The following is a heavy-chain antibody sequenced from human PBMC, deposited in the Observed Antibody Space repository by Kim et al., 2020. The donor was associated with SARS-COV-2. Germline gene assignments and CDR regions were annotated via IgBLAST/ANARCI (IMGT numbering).Heavy chain of an antibody. J-gene: IGHJ2*01. V-gene: IGHV4-59*13. CDR2: IYYSGST. D-gene: IGHD2-15*01. Sequence: SETLSLTCTVSGGSISSYYWSWIRQPPGKGLEWIGSIYYSGSTNYNPSLKSGATISVDTSKNQSSLKLSSVTAADTAVYYCAGRRSFYWYFDLWVRCTLV. CDR3: AGRRSFYWYFDL. CDR1: GGSISSYY.